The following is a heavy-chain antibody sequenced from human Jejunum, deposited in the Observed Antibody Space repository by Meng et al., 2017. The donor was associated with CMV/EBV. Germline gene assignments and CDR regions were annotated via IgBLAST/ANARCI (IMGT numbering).Heavy chain of an antibody. Sequence: FHFTRYSINWVRQAPGKGLEWLAYISGSSTYIYHADSVKGRFTISRDNAKNSVYLQMNSLRAEDTAVYYCARAIDYGDPNWFDPWGQGTLVTVSS. J-gene: IGHJ5*02. CDR1: FHFTRYS. D-gene: IGHD4-17*01. CDR2: ISGSSTYI. CDR3: ARAIDYGDPNWFDP. V-gene: IGHV3-21*01.